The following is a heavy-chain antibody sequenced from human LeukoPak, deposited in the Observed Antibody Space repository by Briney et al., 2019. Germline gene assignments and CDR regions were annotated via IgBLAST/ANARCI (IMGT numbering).Heavy chain of an antibody. CDR1: GFTFSSYG. D-gene: IGHD4/OR15-4a*01. V-gene: IGHV3-30*18. CDR3: GKEQEGCYDY. Sequence: GGSLRPSCAASGFTFSSYGMHWVRQAPGKGLEWVAVISYDGSNKYYADSVKGRFTISRDNSKNTLYLQMNSLRAGDTAVYYCGKEQEGCYDYWGQGTLVTVSS. CDR2: ISYDGSNK. J-gene: IGHJ4*02.